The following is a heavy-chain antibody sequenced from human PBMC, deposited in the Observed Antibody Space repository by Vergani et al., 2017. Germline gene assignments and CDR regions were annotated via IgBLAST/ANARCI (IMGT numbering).Heavy chain of an antibody. CDR2: INWNSDSI. J-gene: IGHJ2*01. Sequence: EVQLVESGGGLVQPGGSLRLFCAASGFTFDDYAMHWVRQAPGKGLEWVSGINWNSDSIAYADSVKGRFTISRDNAKNSLYLQMNSLRAEDTALYYCVKDIAASGNYWYFDLWGRGTLVTVSS. CDR3: VKDIAASGNYWYFDL. V-gene: IGHV3-9*01. D-gene: IGHD6-13*01. CDR1: GFTFDDYA.